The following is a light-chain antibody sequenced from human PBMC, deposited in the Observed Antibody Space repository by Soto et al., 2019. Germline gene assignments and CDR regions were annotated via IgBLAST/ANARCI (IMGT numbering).Light chain of an antibody. Sequence: DIQMTRSPSSLSASVGDTVSITCRASQGIIDYLAWYQQRPGKAPRLLIYAASTLHTGVPSRFSGSGAGTDFTLKISSLQPEDVGTYYCQKYDTVPQTFGPGTRVEIK. CDR1: QGIIDY. V-gene: IGKV1-27*01. CDR3: QKYDTVPQT. CDR2: AAS. J-gene: IGKJ1*01.